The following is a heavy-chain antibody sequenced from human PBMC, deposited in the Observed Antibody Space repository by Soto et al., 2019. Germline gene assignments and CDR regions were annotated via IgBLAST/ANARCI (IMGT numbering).Heavy chain of an antibody. CDR3: ATMGVDSGSGWFFDI. V-gene: IGHV6-1*01. CDR1: GDSVSSNRAA. D-gene: IGHD6-19*01. Sequence: SQTLSLTCAISGDSVSSNRAAWNWIRQCPSRGLEWLGRTYYRSKCYNDYAVSLKSRITINPDTSKNQFSLQLNSVTPEDTAVYYCATMGVDSGSGWFFDIWGQGTMVTVSS. J-gene: IGHJ3*02. CDR2: TYYRSKCYN.